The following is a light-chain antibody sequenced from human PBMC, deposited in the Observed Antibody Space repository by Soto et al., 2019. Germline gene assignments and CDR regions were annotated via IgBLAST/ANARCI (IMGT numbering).Light chain of an antibody. V-gene: IGKV3-20*01. Sequence: DIVLTQSPGTLSLTPGESGTLSCRAGQTLSSSSLAWYQQQPGQAPRHLIYGASNRASGIPDRFSGGGSGTDFTLTISRLEPEGFAFYYCHQYGRSPLTFGAGTKVEI. CDR1: QTLSSSS. CDR2: GAS. CDR3: HQYGRSPLT. J-gene: IGKJ4*01.